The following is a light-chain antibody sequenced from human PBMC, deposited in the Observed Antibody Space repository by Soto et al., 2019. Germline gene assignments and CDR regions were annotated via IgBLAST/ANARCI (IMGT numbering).Light chain of an antibody. CDR3: TSYTSTSTLYV. CDR2: EVS. V-gene: IGLV2-14*01. Sequence: QSALTQPASVSGSPGQSITISCAGTSSDVGGYKYVSWYQQNPGKAPKLIIYEVSSRPSGVSNRFSGSKSGNTASLTISGLQAEDEADYSCTSYTSTSTLYVFGSGTKVTVL. J-gene: IGLJ1*01. CDR1: SSDVGGYKY.